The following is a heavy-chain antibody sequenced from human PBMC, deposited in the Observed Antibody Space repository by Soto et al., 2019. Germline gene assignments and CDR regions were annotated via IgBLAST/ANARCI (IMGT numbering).Heavy chain of an antibody. CDR3: TGGPPLGYCSSTSCYTGAFDP. Sequence: TLSLTCTVSGGSISSGGYYWSWIRQHPGKGLEWIGYIYYSGSTYYNPSLKSRVTISVDTSKNQFSLKLSSVTAADTAVYYCTGGPPLGYCSSTSCYTGAFDPWGQGTLVTVSS. CDR1: GGSISSGGYY. CDR2: IYYSGST. D-gene: IGHD2-2*02. J-gene: IGHJ5*02. V-gene: IGHV4-31*03.